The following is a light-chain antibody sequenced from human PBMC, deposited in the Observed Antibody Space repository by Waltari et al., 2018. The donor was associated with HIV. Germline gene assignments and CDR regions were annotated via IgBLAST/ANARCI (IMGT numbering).Light chain of an antibody. V-gene: IGKV1-39*01. Sequence: DIQMNQSTSSLSASVGDRVYMSCWASQNINMYLNWYQQGPGKAPKLLIYVASSLQSGVPSRFSGSGSGTDFTLTINSLQPEDFATYYCQQSHSTPLTFGPGTKVDVK. CDR1: QNINMY. CDR2: VAS. J-gene: IGKJ3*01. CDR3: QQSHSTPLT.